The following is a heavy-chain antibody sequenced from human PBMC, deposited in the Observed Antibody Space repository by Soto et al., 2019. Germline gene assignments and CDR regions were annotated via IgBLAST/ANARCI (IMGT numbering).Heavy chain of an antibody. CDR3: AREYYDFWSGSHGEFDY. CDR1: GFTLSSYA. Sequence: PGGSLRLSCAASGFTLSSYAMNWVRQAPGKGLEWLSYIRSGGRHIFYADSVKGRFTMSRDNAKSSLYLQMDSLRAEDTAVYYCAREYYDFWSGSHGEFDYWGQGTPVTVSS. CDR2: IRSGGRHI. D-gene: IGHD3-3*01. V-gene: IGHV3-21*01. J-gene: IGHJ4*02.